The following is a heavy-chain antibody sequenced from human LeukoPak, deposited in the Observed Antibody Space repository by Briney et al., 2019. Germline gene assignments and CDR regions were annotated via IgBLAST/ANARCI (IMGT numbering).Heavy chain of an antibody. V-gene: IGHV3-48*01. Sequence: GGSLRLSCAASGFTFSRCGMNWVRRSPGKGLEWVSFISSASSLIYYADSVQDRFIISRDNAKNSLFLQMSTLRAEDTAVYYCARDSSDDFDLWGRGTLVTVSS. CDR2: ISSASSLI. CDR1: GFTFSRCG. J-gene: IGHJ2*01. D-gene: IGHD3-22*01. CDR3: ARDSSDDFDL.